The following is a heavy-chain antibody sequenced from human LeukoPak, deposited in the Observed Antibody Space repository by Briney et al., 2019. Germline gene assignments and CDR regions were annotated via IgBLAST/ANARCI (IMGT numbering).Heavy chain of an antibody. V-gene: IGHV3-7*01. Sequence: GGSLRLSCAASGFTFSSYWRAWVRQAPGKGLEWVANIKEDESAKHQADSVKGRFTISRDNAQNSVYLQMSSLRGEDTAVYYCARDVGGTLDYWGQGTLVTVS. CDR1: GFTFSSYW. CDR3: ARDVGGTLDY. CDR2: IKEDESAK. J-gene: IGHJ4*02.